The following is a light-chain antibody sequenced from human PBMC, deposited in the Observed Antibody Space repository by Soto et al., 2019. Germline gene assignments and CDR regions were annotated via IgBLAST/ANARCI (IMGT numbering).Light chain of an antibody. Sequence: EIVLTQSPGTLSLSPGERGTLSCRASQSVSSNYLGWYQQKPGQAPRLLIFGASSRATGIPDRFSGSGSGTDFTLPISRLEPEDFAVYYCQQYGSSPRTFGQGTKVEMK. CDR1: QSVSSNY. CDR2: GAS. CDR3: QQYGSSPRT. J-gene: IGKJ1*01. V-gene: IGKV3-20*01.